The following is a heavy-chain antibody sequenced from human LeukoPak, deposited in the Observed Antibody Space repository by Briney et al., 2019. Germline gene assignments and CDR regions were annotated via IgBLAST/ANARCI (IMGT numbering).Heavy chain of an antibody. D-gene: IGHD6-13*01. CDR2: FDPEDGET. Sequence: GASVKVSCKVSGYTLTELSMHWVRQAPGKGLEWMGGFDPEDGETIYAQKFQGRVTVTEDTSTDTAYMELSSLRSEDTAVYYCATSVWGYSSSWYQKKGAIDDYWGQGTLVTVSS. CDR3: ATSVWGYSSSWYQKKGAIDDY. J-gene: IGHJ4*02. CDR1: GYTLTELS. V-gene: IGHV1-24*01.